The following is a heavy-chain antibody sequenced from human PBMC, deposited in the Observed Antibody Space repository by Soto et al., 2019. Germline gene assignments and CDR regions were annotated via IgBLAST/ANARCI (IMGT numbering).Heavy chain of an antibody. D-gene: IGHD6-6*01. J-gene: IGHJ5*02. Sequence: SETLSLTCTVSGGSISSGGYYWSWIRQHPGKGLEWIGYIYYSGSTYYNPSLKCRVTISVDTSKNQFSLKLSSVTAADTAVYYCARGIAARTNWFDPWGQGTLVTVSS. CDR3: ARGIAARTNWFDP. CDR1: GGSISSGGYY. V-gene: IGHV4-31*03. CDR2: IYYSGST.